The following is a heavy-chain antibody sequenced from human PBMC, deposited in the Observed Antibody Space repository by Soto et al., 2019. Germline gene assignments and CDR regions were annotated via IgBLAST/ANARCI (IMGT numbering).Heavy chain of an antibody. V-gene: IGHV4-4*07. D-gene: IGHD6-13*01. Sequence: SETLSLTCTVSGGSISSYYWSWIRQPAGKGLEWIGRIYTSGSTNYNPSLKSRVTMSVDTSKNQFSLKLSSVTAADTAVYYCALWGSGSGSSSWYGDLFDYWGQGTLVTVS. CDR3: ALWGSGSGSSSWYGDLFDY. CDR2: IYTSGST. J-gene: IGHJ4*02. CDR1: GGSISSYY.